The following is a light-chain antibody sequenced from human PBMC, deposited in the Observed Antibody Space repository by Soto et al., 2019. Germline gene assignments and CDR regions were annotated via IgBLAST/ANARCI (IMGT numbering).Light chain of an antibody. J-gene: IGKJ4*01. Sequence: EIVMTQSPVTLSVSPGDRATLSCRASQSVSSNLAWYQQKPGQGPRLLIYGASTRATDIPGRFSGSGSGTEFTLTISSLQSEDFAVYYCQQYNDWPLTFGGGAKV. CDR1: QSVSSN. CDR3: QQYNDWPLT. CDR2: GAS. V-gene: IGKV3-15*01.